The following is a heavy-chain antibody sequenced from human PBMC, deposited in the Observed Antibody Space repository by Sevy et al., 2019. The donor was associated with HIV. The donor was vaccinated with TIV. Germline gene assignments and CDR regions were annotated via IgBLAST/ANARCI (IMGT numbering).Heavy chain of an antibody. D-gene: IGHD6-19*01. V-gene: IGHV1-18*04. CDR3: ARGAAVAGRGEYFQH. CDR2: ISAYNGNT. J-gene: IGHJ1*01. Sequence: ASVKVSCKACGYTFTSYGISWVRQAPGQGLEWMGWISAYNGNTNYAQKLQGRVTMTTDTSTSTAYMELRSLRSDDTAVYYCARGAAVAGRGEYFQHWGQGTLVTVSS. CDR1: GYTFTSYG.